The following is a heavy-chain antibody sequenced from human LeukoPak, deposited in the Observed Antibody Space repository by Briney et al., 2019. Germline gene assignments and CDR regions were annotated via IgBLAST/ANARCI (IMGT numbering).Heavy chain of an antibody. D-gene: IGHD6-13*01. V-gene: IGHV3-23*01. J-gene: IGHJ4*02. Sequence: GGSLRLSCAASGFTFSSYAMTWVRQAPGRGLEWVSSVDGGGGGTYYADSVKGRFTISRDNSKDTLYLQMNGLRAEDTAVYFCAKQSAGSAAWYSLHYDFWGQGTLVTVSS. CDR2: VDGGGGGT. CDR3: AKQSAGSAAWYSLHYDF. CDR1: GFTFSSYA.